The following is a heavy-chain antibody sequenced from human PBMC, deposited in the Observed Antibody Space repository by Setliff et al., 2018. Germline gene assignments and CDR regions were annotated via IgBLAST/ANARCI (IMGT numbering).Heavy chain of an antibody. CDR3: ARDRGSGSYFFYYMDV. D-gene: IGHD1-26*01. Sequence: GGSLRLSCAASGFPFSSYSMNWVRQAPGKGLEWVSYISSSSSTIYYADSVKGRFTISRDNAKNSLYLQMNSLRAEDTAVYYCARDRGSGSYFFYYMDVWGKGTTVTVSS. CDR2: ISSSSSTI. V-gene: IGHV3-48*01. CDR1: GFPFSSYS. J-gene: IGHJ6*03.